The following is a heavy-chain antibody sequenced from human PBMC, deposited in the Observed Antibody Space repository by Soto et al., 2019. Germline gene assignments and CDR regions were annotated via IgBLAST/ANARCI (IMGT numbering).Heavy chain of an antibody. J-gene: IGHJ6*02. D-gene: IGHD3-10*01. CDR1: GGTFSSYA. CDR2: IIPIFGTA. V-gene: IGHV1-69*13. Sequence: SVKVSCKASGGTFSSYAVSWVRQAPGQGLEWMGGIIPIFGTANYAQKFQGRVTITADESTSTAYMELSSLRSEDTAVYYCARARGYGSGSNSVYYYYGMDVWGQGTTVTVSS. CDR3: ARARGYGSGSNSVYYYYGMDV.